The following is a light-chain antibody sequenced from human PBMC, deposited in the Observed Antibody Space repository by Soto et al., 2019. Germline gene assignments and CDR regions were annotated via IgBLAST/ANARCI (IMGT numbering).Light chain of an antibody. J-gene: IGLJ3*02. CDR2: GDN. Sequence: QSVLTQPPSVSGAPGQRVTISCSGSSSNIGAGYGAHWYQQLPGTAPKLLVYGDNNRPSGVPDRFSVSKSGTSASLVITGLQTEGEAAYYCQSYDNSLSVSVFXGGTKVTVL. V-gene: IGLV1-40*01. CDR3: QSYDNSLSVSV. CDR1: SSNIGAGYG.